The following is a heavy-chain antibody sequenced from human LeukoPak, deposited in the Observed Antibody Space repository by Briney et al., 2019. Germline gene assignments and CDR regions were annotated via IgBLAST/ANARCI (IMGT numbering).Heavy chain of an antibody. J-gene: IGHJ6*02. CDR1: GYTFTSYG. D-gene: IGHD3-9*01. Sequence: GASVKVPCKASGYTFTSYGISWVRQAPGQGLEWMGWISAYNGNTNYAQKLQGRVTMTTDTSTSTAYTELRSLRFDDTAVYYCARDDILTGYPGAYYYYGMDVWGQGTTVTVSS. CDR3: ARDDILTGYPGAYYYYGMDV. CDR2: ISAYNGNT. V-gene: IGHV1-18*01.